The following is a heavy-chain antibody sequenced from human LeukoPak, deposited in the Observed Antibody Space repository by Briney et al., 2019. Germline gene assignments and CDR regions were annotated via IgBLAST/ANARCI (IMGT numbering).Heavy chain of an antibody. J-gene: IGHJ4*02. CDR1: GGSISSYY. V-gene: IGHV4-59*01. CDR3: ARERSDSIFDY. Sequence: SETLSLTCTVSGGSISSYYWSWIRQPPGKGLEWVGYIYYSGSTNYNPSLKSRVTISVDTSKNQFSLKLSSVTAADTAVYYCARERSDSIFDYWGQGTLVTVSS. CDR2: IYYSGST. D-gene: IGHD2-21*02.